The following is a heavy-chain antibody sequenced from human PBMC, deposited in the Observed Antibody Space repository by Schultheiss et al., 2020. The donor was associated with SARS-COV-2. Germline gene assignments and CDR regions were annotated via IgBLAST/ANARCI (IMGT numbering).Heavy chain of an antibody. CDR3: AKDPNSIAAHRGFDY. V-gene: IGHV3-23*01. CDR2: ISGSGGST. CDR1: GFTFSSYA. Sequence: GGSLRLSCAASGFTFSSYAMHWVRQAPGKGLEWVSAISGSGGSTYYADSVKGRFTISRDNSKNTLYLQMNSLRAEDTAVYYCAKDPNSIAAHRGFDYWGQGALVTVSS. J-gene: IGHJ4*02. D-gene: IGHD6-6*01.